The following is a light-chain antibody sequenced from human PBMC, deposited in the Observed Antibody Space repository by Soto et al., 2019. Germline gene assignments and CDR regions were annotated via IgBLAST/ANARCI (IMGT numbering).Light chain of an antibody. CDR3: SSYTTSSTRV. V-gene: IGLV2-14*03. Sequence: QSALAQPASVSGPPGQSITISCTGTSSDVGAYDFVSWYQQHPDKAPKLMIYEVSNRPSGVSYRFSGSKSVNTATLTISGLQAEDEADYYCSSYTTSSTRVFGTGTKLTVL. CDR1: SSDVGAYDF. J-gene: IGLJ1*01. CDR2: EVS.